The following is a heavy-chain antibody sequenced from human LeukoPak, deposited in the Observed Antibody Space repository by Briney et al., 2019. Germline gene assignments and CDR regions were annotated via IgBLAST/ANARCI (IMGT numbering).Heavy chain of an antibody. Sequence: GGSLRLSCAASGFTFSSYTMNWVRQAPGKGLEWVSSISGSSSYIYYADSVKGRFTISRDNAKNSLYLQMNSLRAEDTAVYYCARVRHQPGAFDIWGQGTMVTVSS. D-gene: IGHD1-14*01. CDR1: GFTFSSYT. CDR2: ISGSSSYI. V-gene: IGHV3-21*01. CDR3: ARVRHQPGAFDI. J-gene: IGHJ3*02.